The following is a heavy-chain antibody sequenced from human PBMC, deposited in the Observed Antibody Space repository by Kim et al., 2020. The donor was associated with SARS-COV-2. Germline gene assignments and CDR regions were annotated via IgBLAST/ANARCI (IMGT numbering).Heavy chain of an antibody. CDR3: AGTSGTLYYYYGMDV. CDR1: GGSISSGSYY. D-gene: IGHD3-10*01. J-gene: IGHJ6*02. CDR2: IYTSGST. V-gene: IGHV4-61*02. Sequence: SETLSLTCTVSGGSISSGSYYWSWIRQPAGKGLEWIGRIYTSGSTNYNPSLKSRVTISVDTSKNQFSLKLSSVTAADTAVYYCAGTSGTLYYYYGMDVWGQGTTVTVSS.